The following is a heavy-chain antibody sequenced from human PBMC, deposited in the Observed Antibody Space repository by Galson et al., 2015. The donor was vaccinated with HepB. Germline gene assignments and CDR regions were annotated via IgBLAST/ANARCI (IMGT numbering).Heavy chain of an antibody. CDR1: GFTFRSYW. Sequence: SLRLSCAASGFTFRSYWMSWVRQAPGKGLEWVANIKQDGSEKYYVDSVKGRFTISRDNAKNTLYLQMNSLRAEDTAVYYCARDRRRMYYDFWSRTPDYYYMDVWGKGTTVTVPS. V-gene: IGHV3-7*03. CDR3: ARDRRRMYYDFWSRTPDYYYMDV. J-gene: IGHJ6*03. CDR2: IKQDGSEK. D-gene: IGHD3-3*01.